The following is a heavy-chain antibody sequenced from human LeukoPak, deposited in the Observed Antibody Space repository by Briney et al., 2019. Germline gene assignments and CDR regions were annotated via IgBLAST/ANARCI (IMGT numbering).Heavy chain of an antibody. CDR2: IYYSGST. J-gene: IGHJ4*02. D-gene: IGHD3-10*01. V-gene: IGHV4-59*01. CDR3: ARGLLVRGVLPDY. CDR1: GGSISSYY. Sequence: SETLSLTCTVSGGSISSYYWSWIRQPPGKGLEWIGYIYYSGSTNYNPSLKSRVTISVDTSKNQFSLKLSSVTAADTAVYYCARGLLVRGVLPDYWGQGTLVTVSS.